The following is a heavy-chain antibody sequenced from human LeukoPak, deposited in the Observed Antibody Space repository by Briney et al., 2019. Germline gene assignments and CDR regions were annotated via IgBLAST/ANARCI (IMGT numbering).Heavy chain of an antibody. J-gene: IGHJ4*02. D-gene: IGHD3-22*01. CDR1: GFTFSSYE. CDR3: ATKSTYYFDSGGYPTLDH. V-gene: IGHV3-48*03. CDR2: IRSSGGTI. Sequence: GGSLRLSCAASGFTFSSYEMNWVRQAPGKGLEWVSYIRSSGGTIYYADSVKGRFTISRDNAKNSLYLQMNSLRAEDTAVYYCATKSTYYFDSGGYPTLDHWGQGTLVTVSS.